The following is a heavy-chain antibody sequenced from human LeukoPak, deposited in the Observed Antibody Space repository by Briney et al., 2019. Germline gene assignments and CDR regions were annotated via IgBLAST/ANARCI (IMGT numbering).Heavy chain of an antibody. V-gene: IGHV3-23*01. D-gene: IGHD3-10*01. Sequence: PGGSLRLSCAASGFTFSSYAMSWVRQAPGKGLEWVSAISGSGGSTYYADSVKGRFTISRDNSKNTLYLQMNSLRAEDTAVYYCAKRVQLWFGELLLETWGQGTLVTVSS. J-gene: IGHJ4*02. CDR2: ISGSGGST. CDR3: AKRVQLWFGELLLET. CDR1: GFTFSSYA.